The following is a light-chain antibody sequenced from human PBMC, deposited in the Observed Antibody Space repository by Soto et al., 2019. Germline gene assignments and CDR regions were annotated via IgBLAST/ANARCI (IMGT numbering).Light chain of an antibody. CDR1: SSNIGAGYG. V-gene: IGLV1-40*01. CDR2: GNT. J-gene: IGLJ3*02. Sequence: QSVLTQPPSVSGAPGQRVTISCTGSSSNIGAGYGVQWYQQLPGTAPKLLIYGNTNRPSGVPDRFSGSRSGTSASLAITGLQAEDEADYYCQAYDDRLGGSRLFGGGTKLTVL. CDR3: QAYDDRLGGSRL.